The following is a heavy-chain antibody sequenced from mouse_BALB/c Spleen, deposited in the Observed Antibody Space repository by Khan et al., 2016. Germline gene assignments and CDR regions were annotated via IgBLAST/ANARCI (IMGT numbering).Heavy chain of an antibody. Sequence: QIQLVQSGPELKKPGETVKISCKASGYTFTNYGMNWVKQAPGKGLKWMGWINTYTGEPTYADDFKGRFAFSLETSASTAYLQINNLKNEDTATYFCARGITGYAMDYWGQGTSVTVSS. CDR3: ARGITGYAMDY. D-gene: IGHD2-4*01. V-gene: IGHV9-3-1*01. J-gene: IGHJ4*01. CDR1: GYTFTNYG. CDR2: INTYTGEP.